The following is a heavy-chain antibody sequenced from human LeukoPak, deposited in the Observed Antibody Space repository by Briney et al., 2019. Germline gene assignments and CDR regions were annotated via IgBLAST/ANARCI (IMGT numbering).Heavy chain of an antibody. CDR1: GGSISSGGYS. CDR3: ARGGFWSGRTNYFDY. J-gene: IGHJ4*02. CDR2: IYYSGST. Sequence: TSETLSLTCAVSGGSISSGGYSWSWIRQPPGKGLEWIGYIYYSGSTNYNPSLKSRVTISVDTSKNQFSLKLSSVTAADTAVYYCARGGFWSGRTNYFDYWGQGTLVTVSS. V-gene: IGHV4-61*08. D-gene: IGHD3-3*01.